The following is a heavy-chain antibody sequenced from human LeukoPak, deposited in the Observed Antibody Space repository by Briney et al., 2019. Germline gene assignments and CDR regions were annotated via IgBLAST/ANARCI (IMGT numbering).Heavy chain of an antibody. Sequence: ASVKVSCKASGYTFTTDYIHWGRQAPGQGLEWMGVINSGGGSTSYAQTFQGRVTMTRDTSTSTVYMELSSLSSEDTALYYCARDGGGGSYYYFDYWGQGTLVTVSS. CDR1: GYTFTTDY. V-gene: IGHV1-46*01. CDR2: INSGGGST. J-gene: IGHJ4*02. D-gene: IGHD1-26*01. CDR3: ARDGGGGSYYYFDY.